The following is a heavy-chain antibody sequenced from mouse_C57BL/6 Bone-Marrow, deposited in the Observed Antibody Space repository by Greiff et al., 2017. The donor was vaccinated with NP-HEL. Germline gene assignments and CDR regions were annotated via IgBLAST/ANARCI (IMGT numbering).Heavy chain of an antibody. Sequence: VQLQQPGAELVKPGASVKLSCKASGYTFTSYWMHWVKQRPGQGLEWIGMIHPNSGSTNYNEKFKSKATLTVDKSSSTAYMQLSSLTSEDSAVYYCARDSIYYDYDCAYWGQGTLVTVSA. CDR2: IHPNSGST. D-gene: IGHD2-4*01. J-gene: IGHJ3*01. V-gene: IGHV1-64*01. CDR1: GYTFTSYW. CDR3: ARDSIYYDYDCAY.